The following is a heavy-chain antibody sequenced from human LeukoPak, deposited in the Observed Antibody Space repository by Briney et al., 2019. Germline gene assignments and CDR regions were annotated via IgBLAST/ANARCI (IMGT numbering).Heavy chain of an antibody. CDR3: ARDQGKRWLQSLDAFDI. CDR2: IIPILGIA. V-gene: IGHV1-69*04. Sequence: SVKVSCKASGGTFSSYTISWVRQAPGQGLEWMGRIIPILGIANYAQKFQGRVTITADKSTSTAYMELSSLRSEDTAVYYCARDQGKRWLQSLDAFDIWGQGTMVTVSS. CDR1: GGTFSSYT. J-gene: IGHJ3*02. D-gene: IGHD5-24*01.